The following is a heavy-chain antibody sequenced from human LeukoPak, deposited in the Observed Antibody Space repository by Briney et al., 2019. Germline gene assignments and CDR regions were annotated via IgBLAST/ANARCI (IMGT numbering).Heavy chain of an antibody. CDR1: GGSISSYY. V-gene: IGHV4-59*08. Sequence: SETLSLTCTVSGGSISSYYWSWIRQPPGKGLEWIGYIYYSGSTNYNPFLKSRVTISVDTSKNQFSLKLSSVTAADTAVYYCARHEGAEDGRGFVRWGQGTLVTVSS. J-gene: IGHJ4*02. D-gene: IGHD5-24*01. CDR3: ARHEGAEDGRGFVR. CDR2: IYYSGST.